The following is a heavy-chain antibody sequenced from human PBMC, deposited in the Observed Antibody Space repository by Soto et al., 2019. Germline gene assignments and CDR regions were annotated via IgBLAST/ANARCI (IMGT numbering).Heavy chain of an antibody. D-gene: IGHD2-15*01. CDR2: IKSKTDGGTT. J-gene: IGHJ4*02. V-gene: IGHV3-15*01. CDR1: GFTFSNAW. Sequence: GGSLRLSCAASGFTFSNAWMSWVRQAPGKGLEWVGRIKSKTDGGTTDYAAPVKGRFTISRDDSKNTLYLQMNSLKTEDTAVYYCTTDIAVVVAATPSDYWGQGTLVTVSS. CDR3: TTDIAVVVAATPSDY.